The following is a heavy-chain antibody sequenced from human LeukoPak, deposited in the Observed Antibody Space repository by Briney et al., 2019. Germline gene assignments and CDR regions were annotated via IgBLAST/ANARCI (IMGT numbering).Heavy chain of an antibody. Sequence: SVKVSCKASGGTFSSYTISWVRQAPGQGLEWMGGIIPIFGTTIYAQKFQGRVTVATDESTSAVYMELSSLRSEDTAMYYCARVKSGFLSFDYWGQGTLVTVSS. D-gene: IGHD3-9*01. V-gene: IGHV1-69*05. CDR3: ARVKSGFLSFDY. CDR2: IIPIFGTT. J-gene: IGHJ4*02. CDR1: GGTFSSYT.